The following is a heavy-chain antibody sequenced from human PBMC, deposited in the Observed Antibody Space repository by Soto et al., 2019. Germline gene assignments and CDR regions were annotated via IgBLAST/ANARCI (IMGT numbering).Heavy chain of an antibody. V-gene: IGHV3-33*01. Sequence: GGSLRLSCAASGFTFSSYGMHWVRQAPGKGLEWVAVIWYDGSNKYYADSVKGRFTISRDNSKNTLYLQMNSLRAEDTAVYYCASGMIHTVTILDYWGQGTLVTVSS. D-gene: IGHD4-17*01. J-gene: IGHJ4*02. CDR1: GFTFSSYG. CDR2: IWYDGSNK. CDR3: ASGMIHTVTILDY.